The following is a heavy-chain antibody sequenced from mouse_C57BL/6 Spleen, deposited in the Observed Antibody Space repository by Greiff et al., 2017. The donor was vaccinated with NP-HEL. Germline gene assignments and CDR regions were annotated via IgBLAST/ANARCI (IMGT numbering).Heavy chain of an antibody. CDR2: IYPGSGNT. Sequence: QVQLQQSGAELVRPGASVKLSCKASGYTFTDYYINWVKQRPGQGLEWIARIYPGSGNTYYNEKFKGKATLTAEKSSSTAYMQLSSLTSEDSAVYFCARNYDYGAAWFAYWGQGTLVTVSA. D-gene: IGHD2-4*01. J-gene: IGHJ3*01. V-gene: IGHV1-76*01. CDR1: GYTFTDYY. CDR3: ARNYDYGAAWFAY.